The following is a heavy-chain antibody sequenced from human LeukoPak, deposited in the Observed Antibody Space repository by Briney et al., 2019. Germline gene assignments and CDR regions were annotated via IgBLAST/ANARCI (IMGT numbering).Heavy chain of an antibody. J-gene: IGHJ4*02. CDR2: VKNDGIIK. Sequence: GGSLRLSCAASRFSFSLYDMHWVRLAPGRGLEWVAFVKNDGIIKSYATSVKGRFTISRDNSKDTLYLQMDSVKAEDTAVYYCAKLWLARGGGFDYWGQGTLVTVSS. CDR1: RFSFSLYD. D-gene: IGHD6-19*01. CDR3: AKLWLARGGGFDY. V-gene: IGHV3-30*02.